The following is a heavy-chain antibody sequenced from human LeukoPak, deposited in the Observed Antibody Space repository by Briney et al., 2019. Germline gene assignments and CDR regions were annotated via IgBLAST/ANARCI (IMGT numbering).Heavy chain of an antibody. CDR1: GGSISSYY. V-gene: IGHV4-59*01. D-gene: IGHD6-13*01. J-gene: IGHJ3*02. CDR2: IYYSGST. CDR3: ARDLATAATADRAFDI. Sequence: SETLSLTCTVSGGSISSYYWSWVRQPPGKGLEWIGYIYYSGSTNYNPSLKNRVTISVDTSKNQFSLKLGSVTAADMAVYYCARDLATAATADRAFDIWGQGAMVTVSS.